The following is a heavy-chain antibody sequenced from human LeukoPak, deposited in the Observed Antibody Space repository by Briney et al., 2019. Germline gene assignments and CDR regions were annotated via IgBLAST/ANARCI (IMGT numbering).Heavy chain of an antibody. CDR1: GLTFSNYG. J-gene: IGHJ6*03. Sequence: GRSLKISCAAAGLTFSNYGKPCARQAPVKGQDWVALIWYEASKKYHAESVKGRFTISRDNSKNTLYLQMNTLRAEDTAVYYCAKDRGGDCSGGRCYYYYYYMDVWGKGTTVTVSS. CDR3: AKDRGGDCSGGRCYYYYYYMDV. CDR2: IWYEASKK. V-gene: IGHV3-30*02. D-gene: IGHD2-15*01.